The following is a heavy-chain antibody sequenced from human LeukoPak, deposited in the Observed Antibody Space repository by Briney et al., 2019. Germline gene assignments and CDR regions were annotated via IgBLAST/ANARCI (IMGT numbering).Heavy chain of an antibody. J-gene: IGHJ4*02. CDR1: GGSISNTNW. Sequence: SETLSLTCGVSGGSISNTNWWTRVRQPPGKGLEWIGEVNLQGSTNCNPSLKSRAAISVDKSENHISLKLTSVTAADTAVYYCAREGGPYRPLDYSGQGTLVTVSS. CDR2: VNLQGST. CDR3: AREGGPYRPLDY. V-gene: IGHV4-4*02.